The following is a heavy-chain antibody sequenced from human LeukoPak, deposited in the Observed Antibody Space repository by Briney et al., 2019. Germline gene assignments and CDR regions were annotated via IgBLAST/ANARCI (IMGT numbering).Heavy chain of an antibody. Sequence: GGSLRLSCAASGFTFNSYAMYWVRQAPGKGLEWVSGIFGRGGSAHSADAVTGRFTISRDNSKNTVYLQMDSMRVEDTAVYYCGKTTTGYSSGRYPGWPVDYWGQGTLVTVSS. V-gene: IGHV3-23*01. J-gene: IGHJ4*02. D-gene: IGHD6-19*01. CDR1: GFTFNSYA. CDR2: IFGRGGSA. CDR3: GKTTTGYSSGRYPGWPVDY.